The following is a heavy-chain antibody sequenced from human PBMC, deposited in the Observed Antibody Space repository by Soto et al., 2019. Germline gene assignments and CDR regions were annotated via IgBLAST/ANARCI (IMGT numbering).Heavy chain of an antibody. D-gene: IGHD2-2*01. V-gene: IGHV1-24*01. CDR3: ATVPKYCSSTSCFNWFDP. J-gene: IGHJ5*02. Sequence: ASVKVSCKVSGYTLTELSMHWVRQAPGKGLEWMGGFDPEDGETIYAQKFQGRVTMTEDTSTDTAYMELSSLRSEDTAVYYCATVPKYCSSTSCFNWFDPWGQGTLVTVFS. CDR2: FDPEDGET. CDR1: GYTLTELS.